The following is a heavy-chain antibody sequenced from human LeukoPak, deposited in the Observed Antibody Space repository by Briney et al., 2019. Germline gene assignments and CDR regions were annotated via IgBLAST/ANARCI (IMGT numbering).Heavy chain of an antibody. CDR2: IIPIFGTA. CDR1: GGTFSSYA. CDR3: ARGTAVAGHDFDY. Sequence: ASVKVSCKASGGTFSSYAISWVRQAPGQGLEWMGGIIPIFGTANYAQKFQGRVTITRNTSISTAYMELSSLRSEDTAVYYCARGTAVAGHDFDYWGQGTLVTVSS. V-gene: IGHV1-69*05. D-gene: IGHD6-19*01. J-gene: IGHJ4*02.